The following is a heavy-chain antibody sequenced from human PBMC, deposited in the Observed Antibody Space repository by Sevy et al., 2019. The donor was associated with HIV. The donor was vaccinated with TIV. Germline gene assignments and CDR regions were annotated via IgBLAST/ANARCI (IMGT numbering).Heavy chain of an antibody. CDR1: GGSISNSHFY. CDR2: VYWSGSP. D-gene: IGHD3-22*01. V-gene: IGHV4-39*01. Sequence: SETLSLSCKVSGGSISNSHFYWGWIRQSPGKGLEWIGSVYWSGSPYYNPSLKTRITISVDTSNNQFSLHLDSVTAADTGIYYCVTNTSDISGSYRWFDSWGQGTLVTVSS. CDR3: VTNTSDISGSYRWFDS. J-gene: IGHJ5*01.